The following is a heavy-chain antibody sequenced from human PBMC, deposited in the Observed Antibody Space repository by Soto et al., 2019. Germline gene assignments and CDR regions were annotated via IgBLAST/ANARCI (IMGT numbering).Heavy chain of an antibody. V-gene: IGHV5-10-1*01. CDR1: YG. CDR2: IDPSDSYT. CDR3: ARLQAAAGDNDLTFDY. D-gene: IGHD6-13*01. J-gene: IGHJ4*02. Sequence: YGGRRISKMPGKGLEWMGRIDPSDSYTNYSPSFQGHVTISADKSISTAYLQWSSLKASDTAMYYCARLQAAAGDNDLTFDYWGQGTLVTVSS.